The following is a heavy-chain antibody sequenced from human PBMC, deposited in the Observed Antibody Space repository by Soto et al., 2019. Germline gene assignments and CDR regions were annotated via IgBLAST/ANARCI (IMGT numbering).Heavy chain of an antibody. CDR1: GFTFSNYG. Sequence: QVQLVESGGGVVQPGRSRRLSCAASGFTFSNYGMHWVRQAPGKGLEWVAAMSYDGTNEYYADSIKGRFTISRADTQNTLFVQMNSLHPQDTAVYYCAKCLETFGGAFGSDIWGQGTRVTVS. CDR3: AKCLETFGGAFGSDI. J-gene: IGHJ3*02. D-gene: IGHD3-10*01. CDR2: MSYDGTNE. V-gene: IGHV3-30*18.